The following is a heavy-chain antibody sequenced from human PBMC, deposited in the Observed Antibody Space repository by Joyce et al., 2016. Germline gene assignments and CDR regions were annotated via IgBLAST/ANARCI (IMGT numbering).Heavy chain of an antibody. V-gene: IGHV5-10-1*01. J-gene: IGHJ4*02. CDR1: GYSFTSYW. Sequence: EVQLVQSGAEVKKPGESLRISCKGSGYSFTSYWISWVRQMPGKGLEGMGRIGPSESYTNYSPSFQGHVTISADKSISTAYLQWSSLKASDTAMYYCARVSWNYDFWTDGDYWGQGTLVTVSS. D-gene: IGHD3-3*01. CDR2: IGPSESYT. CDR3: ARVSWNYDFWTDGDY.